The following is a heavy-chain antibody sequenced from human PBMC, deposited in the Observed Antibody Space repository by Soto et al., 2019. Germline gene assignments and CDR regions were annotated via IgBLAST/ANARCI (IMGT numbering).Heavy chain of an antibody. CDR3: ARERSGWGAFDI. CDR1: GYTFTSYD. D-gene: IGHD6-19*01. CDR2: MDPNSGNT. V-gene: IGHV1-8*01. J-gene: IGHJ3*02. Sequence: GASVKVSCKASGYTFTSYDINWVRQATGQGLEWMGWMDPNSGNTAYAQKFQGRVTMTRNTSISTAYMELSSLRSEDTAVYYCARERSGWGAFDIWGQGTMVTVS.